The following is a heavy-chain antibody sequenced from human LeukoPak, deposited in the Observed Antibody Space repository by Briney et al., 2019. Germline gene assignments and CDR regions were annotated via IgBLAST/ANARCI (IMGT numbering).Heavy chain of an antibody. Sequence: QTGGSLRLSCAASGFTFSSYAMSWVRQAPGKGLEWVSAISGSGGSTYYADSVKGRFTISRDNSKNTLYLQMNSLRAEDTAVYYWAKDSSSWYNWFDPWGQGTLVTVSS. CDR2: ISGSGGST. D-gene: IGHD6-13*01. J-gene: IGHJ5*02. CDR3: AKDSSSWYNWFDP. CDR1: GFTFSSYA. V-gene: IGHV3-23*01.